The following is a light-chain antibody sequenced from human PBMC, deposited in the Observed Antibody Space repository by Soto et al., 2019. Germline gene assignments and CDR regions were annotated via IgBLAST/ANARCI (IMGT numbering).Light chain of an antibody. Sequence: QAVVTQPPSASGTPGQRVTISCSGSTSNIGINTVTWYQQLPGTAPKLLIYSNDRRPSGVPDRFSGSKSGTSASLAISGLQPDFEADYYCAVWDDSLNGPAFGGGTKLTVL. CDR2: SND. J-gene: IGLJ2*01. CDR1: TSNIGINT. CDR3: AVWDDSLNGPA. V-gene: IGLV1-44*01.